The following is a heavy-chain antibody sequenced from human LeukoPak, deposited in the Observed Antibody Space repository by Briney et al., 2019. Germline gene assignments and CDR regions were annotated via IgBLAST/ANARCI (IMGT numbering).Heavy chain of an antibody. J-gene: IGHJ6*03. CDR3: ARGMTTVINPGVHYYYMDV. CDR1: GFTFSSYW. Sequence: GGSLRLSCAAPGFTFSSYWMSWVRQAPGKGLEWVAVISYDGSNKYYADSVKGRFTISRDNSKNTLYLQMNSQRAEDTAVYYCARGMTTVINPGVHYYYMDVWGKGTTVTVS. CDR2: ISYDGSNK. D-gene: IGHD4-17*01. V-gene: IGHV3-30-3*01.